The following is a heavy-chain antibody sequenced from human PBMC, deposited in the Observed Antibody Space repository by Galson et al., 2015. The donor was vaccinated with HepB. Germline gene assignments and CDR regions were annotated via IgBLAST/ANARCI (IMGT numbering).Heavy chain of an antibody. D-gene: IGHD3-10*02. CDR3: AKRRGQMFQFSNHYSYYAMDV. V-gene: IGHV3-23*01. CDR2: IIGSGGST. J-gene: IGHJ6*02. Sequence: SLRLSCAASGITFTSYAMSWVRQAPGKGLEWVSGIIGSGGSTYYADSVEGRFTISRDNSKNTLFLQMNNVRAEDTAVYYCAKRRGQMFQFSNHYSYYAMDVWGQGTTVTVSS. CDR1: GITFTSYA.